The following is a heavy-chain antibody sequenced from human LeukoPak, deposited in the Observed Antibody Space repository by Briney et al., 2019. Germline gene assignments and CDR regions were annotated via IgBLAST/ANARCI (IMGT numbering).Heavy chain of an antibody. CDR3: ARQTGSGLFILP. J-gene: IGHJ4*02. D-gene: IGHD3/OR15-3a*01. V-gene: IGHV4-39*01. CDR2: IYYSGNT. Sequence: WVRQAPGKGLEWIGSIYYSGNTYYNASLKSQVSISIDTSKNQFSLRLTSVTAADTAVYYCARQTGSGLFILPGGQGTLVTVSS.